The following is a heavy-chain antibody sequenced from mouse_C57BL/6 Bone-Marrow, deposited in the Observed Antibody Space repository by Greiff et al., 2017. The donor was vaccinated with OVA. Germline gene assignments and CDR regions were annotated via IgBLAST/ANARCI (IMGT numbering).Heavy chain of an antibody. CDR3: VKANYHIGDAMDY. D-gene: IGHD2-1*01. J-gene: IGHJ4*01. CDR1: GFTFTDYY. V-gene: IGHV7-4*01. Sequence: EVNVVESGGGLVQPGASLRLSCAASGFTFTDYYMSWVRQPPGKAPEWLALIRHKANGYTTEYTASVKGRFTISRDNSQNILYLQMNTLRAEDSATYYCVKANYHIGDAMDYWGQGTSVTVSS. CDR2: IRHKANGYTT.